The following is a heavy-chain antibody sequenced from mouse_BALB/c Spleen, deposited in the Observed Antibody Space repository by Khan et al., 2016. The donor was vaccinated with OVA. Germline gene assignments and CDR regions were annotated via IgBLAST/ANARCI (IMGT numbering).Heavy chain of an antibody. V-gene: IGHV3-2*02. CDR1: GYSIPSDYA. J-gene: IGHJ4*01. D-gene: IGHD2-3*01. CDR3: ARDGSRYNYAMDY. CDR2: ISYSGST. Sequence: EVQLQESGPGLVKPSQSLSLTCTVTGYSIPSDYAWNWIRQFPGNKLEWMGYISYSGSTNYNPSLKSRISIKRDTSKNQFFLQLNSVTTEDTATYYCARDGSRYNYAMDYWGQGTSVTVSS.